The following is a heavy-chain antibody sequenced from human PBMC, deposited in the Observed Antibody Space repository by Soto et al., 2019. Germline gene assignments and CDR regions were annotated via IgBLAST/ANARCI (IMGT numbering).Heavy chain of an antibody. CDR2: LCDSGGSK. CDR3: AKDPYLHYYDSSGPDY. D-gene: IGHD3-22*01. J-gene: IGHJ4*02. Sequence: GGSLRLSCAASGFTFSDYAMSWVRQAPGKGLEWVSALCDSGGSKYYADSVKGRFTISRDNSNNTLFLQMRSLRAEDTAVYYCAKDPYLHYYDSSGPDYWGQGTLVTVSS. V-gene: IGHV3-23*01. CDR1: GFTFSDYA.